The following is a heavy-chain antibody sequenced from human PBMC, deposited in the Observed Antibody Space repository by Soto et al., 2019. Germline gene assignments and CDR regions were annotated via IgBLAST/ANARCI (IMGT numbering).Heavy chain of an antibody. CDR2: INQNAGKI. D-gene: IGHD6-19*01. Sequence: EVQLVESGGGLVQPGGSLRLSCAASGFTLSSYWMSWVRQAPGRGLEWVANINQNAGKIYYVDSVKGRFTVSRDNAKNSLYLQMNSLSVEDRAVYYCAWLLERQCLNQWGQGTLVAVSS. CDR1: GFTLSSYW. CDR3: AWLLERQCLNQ. V-gene: IGHV3-7*04. J-gene: IGHJ4*02.